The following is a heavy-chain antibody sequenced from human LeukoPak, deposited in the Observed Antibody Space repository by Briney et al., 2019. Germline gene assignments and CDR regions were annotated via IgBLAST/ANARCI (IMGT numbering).Heavy chain of an antibody. CDR2: LDPEDGET. D-gene: IGHD6-13*01. V-gene: IGHV1-24*01. J-gene: IGHJ6*02. CDR1: GYIVTELS. CDR3: ATGVIAPAGLPYYYYAMDV. Sequence: GASVKVSCKVSGYIVTELSTHWVRQTPGKGLEWMGSLDPEDGETIYAQKFQGRVTMTEDTFTDTAYMELGSLRSEDTAIYYCATGVIAPAGLPYYYYAMDVWGQGTTVTVSS.